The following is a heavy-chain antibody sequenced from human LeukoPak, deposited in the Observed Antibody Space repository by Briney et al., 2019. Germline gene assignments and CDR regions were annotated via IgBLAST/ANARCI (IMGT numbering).Heavy chain of an antibody. CDR2: ISSSSSYI. J-gene: IGHJ4*02. V-gene: IGHV3-21*01. D-gene: IGHD4-17*01. CDR3: ARDLAYGDDGL. Sequence: GGSLRLSCAASGFTLSNYSMNWVRQALGKGLEWVAFISSSSSYIFYADSLKGRFTISRDNAKNSLYLQMNSLRADDTAVYYCARDLAYGDDGLWGQGTLVTVSS. CDR1: GFTLSNYS.